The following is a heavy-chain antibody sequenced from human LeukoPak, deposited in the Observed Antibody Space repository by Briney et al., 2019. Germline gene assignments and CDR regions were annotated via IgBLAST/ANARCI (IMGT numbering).Heavy chain of an antibody. Sequence: PGGSLRLSCAASGFTLSDHYIDWVRQAPGKGLEWVGRSGNKASSYTTEYAASVKGRFTLSRDDSKNSLYLQMNSLKSEDTAVYHGTRGYSAASVYAFDIWGQGTMVTVSS. V-gene: IGHV3-72*01. D-gene: IGHD5-12*01. CDR1: GFTLSDHY. J-gene: IGHJ3*02. CDR3: TRGYSAASVYAFDI. CDR2: SGNKASSYTT.